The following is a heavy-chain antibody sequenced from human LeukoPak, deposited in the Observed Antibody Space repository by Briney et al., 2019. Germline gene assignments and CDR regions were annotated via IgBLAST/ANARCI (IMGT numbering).Heavy chain of an antibody. CDR1: GFILNNYA. CDR3: AKGITFGGVIAIDGFDI. D-gene: IGHD3-16*02. CDR2: ISGSGGST. V-gene: IGHV3-23*01. Sequence: SGGSLRLSCAASGFILNNYAMSWVRQAPGRGLEWVSGISGSGGSTYYADSVKGRFTISRDTSRDTLYLQMNSLRAEDTALYYCAKGITFGGVIAIDGFDIWGQGTMVTVSS. J-gene: IGHJ3*02.